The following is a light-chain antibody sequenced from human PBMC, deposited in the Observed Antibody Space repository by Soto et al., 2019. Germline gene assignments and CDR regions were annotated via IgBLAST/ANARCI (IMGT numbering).Light chain of an antibody. V-gene: IGKV1-8*01. CDR2: AAS. J-gene: IGKJ1*01. Sequence: AIIITQSPSSLSASPGDRVTITCRASQGISSYLAWYQQKPGKAPKLLIYAASTLQSGVPSRFSGSGSGTDFTLTISSLQPEDVATYYCQKYNSAPWTFGQGTKVAIK. CDR1: QGISSY. CDR3: QKYNSAPWT.